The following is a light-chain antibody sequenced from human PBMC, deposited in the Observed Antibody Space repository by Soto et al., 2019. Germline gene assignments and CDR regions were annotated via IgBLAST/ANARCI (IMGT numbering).Light chain of an antibody. Sequence: DIVMTQSPDSLAVSLGERATINCRSSQSVLYSSNNKNYLAWYQQKPGQPPKLLFYWASSRQSGVPDRFSGSGSGTDFTLTISRLEPEDFAVYYCQQYGSSPMYTFGQGTKLEIK. V-gene: IGKV4-1*01. J-gene: IGKJ2*01. CDR1: QSVLYSSNNKNY. CDR3: QQYGSSPMYT. CDR2: WAS.